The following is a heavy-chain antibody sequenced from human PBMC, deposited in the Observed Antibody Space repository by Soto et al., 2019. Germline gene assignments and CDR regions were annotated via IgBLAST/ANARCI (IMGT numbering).Heavy chain of an antibody. J-gene: IGHJ3*02. V-gene: IGHV1-46*01. Sequence: ASVKVSCKASGYTFTSYYMYWVRQAPGQGLEWMGIINPSGGSTSYAQKFQGRVTMTRDTSTSTVYMELSSLRSEDTAVYYCARVEMATIKGNAFDIWGQGTMVT. CDR2: INPSGGST. CDR3: ARVEMATIKGNAFDI. CDR1: GYTFTSYY. D-gene: IGHD5-12*01.